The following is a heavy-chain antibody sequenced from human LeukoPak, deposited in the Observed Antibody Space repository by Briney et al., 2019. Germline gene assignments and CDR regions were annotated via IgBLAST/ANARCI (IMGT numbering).Heavy chain of an antibody. D-gene: IGHD3-10*01. CDR2: INYGGTT. V-gene: IGHV4-39*01. CDR1: GGSISSSNYC. J-gene: IGHJ4*02. Sequence: SETLSLTCTVSGGSISSSNYCWSWIRLPPGRELEWIASINYGGTTYYNPSLKSRVTISVDTSKNQFSLRLSSVTAADTAVYLCARYVVSGSGRYYFDYWGQGSLVTVSS. CDR3: ARYVVSGSGRYYFDY.